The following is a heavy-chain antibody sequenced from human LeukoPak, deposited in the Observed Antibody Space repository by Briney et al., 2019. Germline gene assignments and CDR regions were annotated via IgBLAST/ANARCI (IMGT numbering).Heavy chain of an antibody. CDR3: AKGPHLGFGDFWSQLGEDPDY. CDR2: IDTDGTTT. V-gene: IGHV3-74*01. D-gene: IGHD3-3*01. CDR1: GFTFSSYW. Sequence: GGSLRLSCAASGFTFSSYWMHWVRQAPGKGLVWVSRIDTDGTTTDYADSVKGRFTISRDNSKNTLYLQMNSLRAEDTAVYYCAKGPHLGFGDFWSQLGEDPDYWGQGTLVTVSS. J-gene: IGHJ4*02.